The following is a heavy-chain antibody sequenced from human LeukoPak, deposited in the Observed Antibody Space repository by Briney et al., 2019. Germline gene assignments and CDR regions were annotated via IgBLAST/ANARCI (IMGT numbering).Heavy chain of an antibody. J-gene: IGHJ3*02. CDR2: ISSSSSYI. D-gene: IGHD6-13*01. Sequence: GGSLRLSCAASGFTFSDYYMSWIRQAPGKGLEWVSSISSSSSYIYYADSVKGRFTISRDNAKNSLYLQMNSLRAEDTAVYYCARDGAAARSDAFDIWGQGTMVTVSS. V-gene: IGHV3-11*06. CDR1: GFTFSDYY. CDR3: ARDGAAARSDAFDI.